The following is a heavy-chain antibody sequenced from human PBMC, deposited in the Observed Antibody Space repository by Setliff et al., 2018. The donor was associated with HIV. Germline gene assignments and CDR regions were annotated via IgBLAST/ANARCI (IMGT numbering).Heavy chain of an antibody. CDR3: GKGRLASPFDN. J-gene: IGHJ4*02. Sequence: GGSLRLSCAASGFTSSNAWMNWVSQSPGKGPEWVSYISIYSSNIYYADSVKGRFTISRDNVKNSLYLQMNSRRASDTAMYYCGKGRLASPFDNWGQGTLVTVSS. CDR2: ISIYSSNI. CDR1: GFTSSNAW. V-gene: IGHV3-48*01. D-gene: IGHD3-16*01.